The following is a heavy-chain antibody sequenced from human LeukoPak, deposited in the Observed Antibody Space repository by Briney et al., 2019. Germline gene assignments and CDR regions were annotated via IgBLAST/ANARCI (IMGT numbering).Heavy chain of an antibody. CDR1: GFTFSSYG. J-gene: IGHJ6*02. D-gene: IGHD1-1*01. V-gene: IGHV3-7*01. CDR3: VRNRYNLDV. Sequence: GGSLRLSCAASGFTFSSYGMSWVRQAPGKGLEWVASIKQDGSEKYYVDSVKGRFTISRDNAKNSLYLEMNSLRAEDTALYYCVRNRYNLDVWGQGTTVTVSS. CDR2: IKQDGSEK.